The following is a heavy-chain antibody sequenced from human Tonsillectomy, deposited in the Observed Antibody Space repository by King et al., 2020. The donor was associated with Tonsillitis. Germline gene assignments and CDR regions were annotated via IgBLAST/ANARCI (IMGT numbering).Heavy chain of an antibody. Sequence: VQLVESGGGLVQPGGSVRLSCVASGFTFDTYAMAWVRQAPGKGLDWVSSLSASGVTTYYAGSVKGRFTISRDNSKNTVFLQMNSLRADDTAVYYGAKDPGQMRGGGAFDIWGQGTLVTVSS. CDR2: LSASGVTT. V-gene: IGHV3-23*04. CDR1: GFTFDTYA. D-gene: IGHD3-10*01. J-gene: IGHJ3*02. CDR3: AKDPGQMRGGGAFDI.